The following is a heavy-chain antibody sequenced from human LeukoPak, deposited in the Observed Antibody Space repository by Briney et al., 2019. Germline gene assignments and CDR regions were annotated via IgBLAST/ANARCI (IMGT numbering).Heavy chain of an antibody. V-gene: IGHV3-48*03. Sequence: GGSLRLSCVASGFSLSSYEMNWARQAPGKGLEWASYISSSGSVIYYADSVKGRFTISRDNAKNSLYLQMKSLRAEDTAVYFCARDRRYTYGYYFDYWGQGTLVTVSS. CDR3: ARDRRYTYGYYFDY. J-gene: IGHJ4*02. D-gene: IGHD5-18*01. CDR1: GFSLSSYE. CDR2: ISSSGSVI.